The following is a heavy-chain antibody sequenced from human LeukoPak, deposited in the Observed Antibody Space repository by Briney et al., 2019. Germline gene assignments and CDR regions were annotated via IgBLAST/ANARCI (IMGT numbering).Heavy chain of an antibody. J-gene: IGHJ4*02. CDR2: ISAYSSNT. Sequence: ASVRVSCAASGFTFTSYDINWVRQAPGQGLEWMGWISAYSSNTNYAQKLQGRVTMTTDTATSSVYMQMKILRSDDTAVYYCARYTYSSSCYFMVGGSQRWTHYLDYWGQGTLVTVSS. CDR1: GFTFTSYD. D-gene: IGHD6-13*01. CDR3: ARYTYSSSCYFMVGGSQRWTHYLDY. V-gene: IGHV1-18*01.